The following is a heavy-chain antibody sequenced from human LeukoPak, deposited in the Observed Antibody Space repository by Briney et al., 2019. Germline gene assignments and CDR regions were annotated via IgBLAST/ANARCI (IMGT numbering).Heavy chain of an antibody. CDR1: GYTFTIHY. V-gene: IGHV1-2*02. Sequence: ASVKVSCKASGYTFTIHYMHWVRQAPGQGLEWMGWINPNSGGTSYAQRFQGRVTMTRDTSISTAYMELSGLTSDDTAVYYCARNPPYCTSTSCYNDYWGQGTLVTVSS. CDR2: INPNSGGT. D-gene: IGHD2-2*02. CDR3: ARNPPYCTSTSCYNDY. J-gene: IGHJ4*02.